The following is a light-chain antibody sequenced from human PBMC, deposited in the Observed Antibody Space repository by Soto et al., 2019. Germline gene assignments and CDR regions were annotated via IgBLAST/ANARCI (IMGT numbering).Light chain of an antibody. J-gene: IGLJ1*01. Sequence: QSLLTQPSSVSWSPGQSITISCTGTSSDVGGYDYVSWYQQHPGKAPKLMIYEVANRPSGFSNRFSGSKSGNTASLTISGLQAEDEADYYCGSYASSLYVFGTGPKVTV. CDR1: SSDVGGYDY. CDR2: EVA. V-gene: IGLV2-14*01. CDR3: GSYASSLYV.